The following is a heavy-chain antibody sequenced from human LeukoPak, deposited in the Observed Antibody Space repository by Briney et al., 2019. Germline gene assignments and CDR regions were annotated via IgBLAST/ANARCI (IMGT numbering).Heavy chain of an antibody. CDR2: ISGSGGST. J-gene: IGHJ6*02. Sequence: QSGGSLRLSCAASGFTFSSYAMSWVRQAPGKGLERVSAISGSGGSTYYADSVKGRFTISRDNSKTTLYLQINSLRAEDTAVYYCAKSNDSPYYYGMDVWGQGTTVTVSS. V-gene: IGHV3-23*01. CDR3: AKSNDSPYYYGMDV. D-gene: IGHD3-22*01. CDR1: GFTFSSYA.